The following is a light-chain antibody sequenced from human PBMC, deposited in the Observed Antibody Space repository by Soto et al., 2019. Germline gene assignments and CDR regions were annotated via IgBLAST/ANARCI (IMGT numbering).Light chain of an antibody. Sequence: EIVLTQSPGTLSLSPGERATLSCRASQTVSSSYLAWYQQKPGQAPRLLIYGASIRATGIPDRFSGSGSGTDFTLTISRLEPEDFAVYSCQQYAHSPITFGQGTRLRLN. CDR3: QQYAHSPIT. CDR2: GAS. J-gene: IGKJ5*01. CDR1: QTVSSSY. V-gene: IGKV3-20*01.